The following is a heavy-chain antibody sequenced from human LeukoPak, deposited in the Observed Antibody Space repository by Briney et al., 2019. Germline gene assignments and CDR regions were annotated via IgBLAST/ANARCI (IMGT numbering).Heavy chain of an antibody. Sequence: ASVKVSCKASGYTFTGYYMHWVRQAPGQGLEWMGWINPNSGGTNYAQKFQGRVTMTRETSISTAYMELSRLRSDDTAVYYCARVPGYSSSDAFDIWGQGTMVTVSS. J-gene: IGHJ3*02. CDR3: ARVPGYSSSDAFDI. CDR1: GYTFTGYY. D-gene: IGHD6-13*01. CDR2: INPNSGGT. V-gene: IGHV1-2*02.